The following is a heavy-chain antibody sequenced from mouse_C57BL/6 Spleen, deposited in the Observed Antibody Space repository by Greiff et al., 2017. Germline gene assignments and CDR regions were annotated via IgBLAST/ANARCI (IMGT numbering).Heavy chain of an antibody. CDR3: ARDDNCDY. V-gene: IGHV1-4*01. Sequence: QVQLQQSGAELARPGASVKLSCTASGFTFTSYTMPWVHQTPGQGLEWIGSISPSSGYTKYTQKFKDQATFTADKANSTAYLQLSSLTSEDSAVYYCARDDNCDYWGQGTTLTVSS. D-gene: IGHD2-12*01. CDR1: GFTFTSYT. J-gene: IGHJ2*01. CDR2: ISPSSGYT.